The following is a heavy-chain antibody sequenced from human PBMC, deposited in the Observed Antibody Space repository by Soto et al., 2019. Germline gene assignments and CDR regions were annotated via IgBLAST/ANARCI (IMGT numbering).Heavy chain of an antibody. CDR3: AKWNGYGDY. CDR2: VSGGSGVT. CDR1: GFSFSTYG. J-gene: IGHJ4*02. V-gene: IGHV3-23*01. D-gene: IGHD1-1*01. Sequence: EVQLLESGGGLVQPGGSLRLSCAVSGFSFSTYGVTWVRQARGKGLEWVSGVSGGSGVTHYADSVKGRFTITGDNSKNTVYLHMNSLRVEDTAVYYCAKWNGYGDYWGQGTLVTVSS.